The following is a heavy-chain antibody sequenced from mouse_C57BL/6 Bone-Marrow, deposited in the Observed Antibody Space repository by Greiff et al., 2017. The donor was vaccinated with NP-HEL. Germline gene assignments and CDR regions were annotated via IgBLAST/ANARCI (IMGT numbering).Heavy chain of an antibody. J-gene: IGHJ4*01. V-gene: IGHV1-69*01. CDR2: IDPSDSYT. CDR3: ARLGYYGSSYGDYAMDY. CDR1: GYTFTSYW. D-gene: IGHD1-1*01. Sequence: QVQLQQPGAELVMPGASVKLSCKASGYTFTSYWMHWVKQRPGQGLEWIGEIDPSDSYTNYNQKFKGKSTLTVDKSSSTAYMQLSSLTSEDSAVYYCARLGYYGSSYGDYAMDYWGQGTSVTVSS.